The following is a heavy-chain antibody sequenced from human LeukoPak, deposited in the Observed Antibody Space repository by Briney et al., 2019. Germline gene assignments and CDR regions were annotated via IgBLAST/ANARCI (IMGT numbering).Heavy chain of an antibody. CDR3: ARDYYYGSGRPPLPLDY. Sequence: GGSLRLSCAACGFTFSSYEMNWVRHAPGKGLEWVSYISSSGSTIYYADSVKGRFTISRDNAKNSLYLQMNSLRAEDTAVYYCARDYYYGSGRPPLPLDYWGQGTLVTVSS. V-gene: IGHV3-48*03. CDR1: GFTFSSYE. D-gene: IGHD3-10*01. CDR2: ISSSGSTI. J-gene: IGHJ4*02.